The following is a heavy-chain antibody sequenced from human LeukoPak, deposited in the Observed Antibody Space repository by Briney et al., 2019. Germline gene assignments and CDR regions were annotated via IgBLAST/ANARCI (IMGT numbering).Heavy chain of an antibody. D-gene: IGHD5-12*01. CDR1: GGSFRGYF. CDR3: ARVSGYDWESFYDY. CDR2: IYYSGST. J-gene: IGHJ4*02. V-gene: IGHV4-34*01. Sequence: SETLSLTCGVFGGSFRGYFWTWIRQPPGKGLEWIGSIYYSGSTYYNPSLKSRVTISVDTSKNQFSLKLSSVTAADTAVYYCARVSGYDWESFYDYWGQGTLVTVSS.